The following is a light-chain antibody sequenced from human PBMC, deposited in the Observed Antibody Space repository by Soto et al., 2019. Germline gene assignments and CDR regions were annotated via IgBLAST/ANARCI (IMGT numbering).Light chain of an antibody. CDR3: AAWDGSLNGVL. J-gene: IGLJ2*01. V-gene: IGLV1-44*01. Sequence: QSVLTQSPSASGSPGQSVTISCTGTSSDIGGYNSVSWYQQHPGKAPKLLIYGNEERPSGVPGRFSGSKSGTSASLAISGLQSEDEADYYCAAWDGSLNGVLFGGGTQLTVL. CDR2: GNE. CDR1: SSDIGGYNS.